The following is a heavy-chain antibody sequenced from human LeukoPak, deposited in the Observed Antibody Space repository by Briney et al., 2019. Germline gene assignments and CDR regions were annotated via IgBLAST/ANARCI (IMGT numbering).Heavy chain of an antibody. D-gene: IGHD3-22*01. CDR3: ATQGTYYYDSSGYYVYGMDV. J-gene: IGHJ6*02. Sequence: GGSLRLSCAASGFTVSSNYMSWVRQAPGKGLEWVSVIYSGGSTYYADSVQGRFTISRDNSKNTLYLQMNSLRAADTAVYYCATQGTYYYDSSGYYVYGMDVWGQGTTVTVSS. CDR1: GFTVSSNY. CDR2: IYSGGST. V-gene: IGHV3-66*01.